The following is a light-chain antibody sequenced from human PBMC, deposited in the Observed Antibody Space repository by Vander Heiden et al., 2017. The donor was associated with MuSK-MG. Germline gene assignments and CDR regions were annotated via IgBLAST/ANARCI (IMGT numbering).Light chain of an antibody. V-gene: IGLV2-11*01. CDR2: DVS. Sequence: QSALTQPRSVSGSPGQSVTISCTGTRSDVGGYNYVSGYQQHPGKAPNLMIYDVSKRPSGVPDSFSGAKSGNTASLTISGLQAEDEDDYYCCSYAGSSRYVFGTGTKGTVL. J-gene: IGLJ1*01. CDR3: CSYAGSSRYV. CDR1: RSDVGGYNY.